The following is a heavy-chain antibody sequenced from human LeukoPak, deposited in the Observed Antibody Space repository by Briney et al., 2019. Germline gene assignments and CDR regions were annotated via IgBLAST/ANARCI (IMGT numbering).Heavy chain of an antibody. Sequence: PGGSLRLSCAASGFTFSSYAMSWIRQAPGKGLEWVSYISSSGSTIYYADSVKGRFTISRDNAKNSLYLQMNSLRAEDTAVYYCARDGPDDSGNNWFDPWGQGTLVTVSS. V-gene: IGHV3-11*01. D-gene: IGHD6-19*01. J-gene: IGHJ5*02. CDR3: ARDGPDDSGNNWFDP. CDR2: ISSSGSTI. CDR1: GFTFSSYA.